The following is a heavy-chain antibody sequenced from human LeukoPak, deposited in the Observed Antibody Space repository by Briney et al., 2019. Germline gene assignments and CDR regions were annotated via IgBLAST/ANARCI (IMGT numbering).Heavy chain of an antibody. V-gene: IGHV4-59*01. CDR2: IYYSGST. Sequence: SETLSLTCAVSGGSISSYYWSWIRQPPGKGLEWIGYIYYSGSTNYNPSLKRRVTISVDTSKNRFSLKLSSVTAADTAVYYCARDSSSWSYWGQGTLVTVSS. J-gene: IGHJ4*02. D-gene: IGHD6-13*01. CDR1: GGSISSYY. CDR3: ARDSSSWSY.